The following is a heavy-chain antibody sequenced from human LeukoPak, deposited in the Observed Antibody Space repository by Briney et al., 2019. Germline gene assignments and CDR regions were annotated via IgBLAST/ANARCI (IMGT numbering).Heavy chain of an antibody. J-gene: IGHJ3*02. CDR3: ARDKGTMPFDI. D-gene: IGHD4/OR15-4a*01. Sequence: SETLSLTSTVSGDSISSGRFYWSWIRQSAGKGLEWIGRIYSSGSTHYNPSLKSRVSISRDTSKNHFSLNLRSVTAADTAVYYCARDKGTMPFDIWGQGTMVTVSS. CDR1: GDSISSGRFY. CDR2: IYSSGST. V-gene: IGHV4-61*02.